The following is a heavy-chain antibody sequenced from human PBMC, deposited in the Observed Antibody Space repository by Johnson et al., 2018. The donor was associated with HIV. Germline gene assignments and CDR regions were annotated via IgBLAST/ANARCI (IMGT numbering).Heavy chain of an antibody. V-gene: IGHV3-66*01. CDR2: IYSDGST. CDR1: GFTVSSNY. J-gene: IGHJ3*01. CDR3: ATEAGIELWLIDAFDL. Sequence: VQLVESGGGLVQPGGSLRLSCAASGFTVSSNYMSWVRQAPGKGLESVSLIYSDGSTGYADSVRGRFTISRDNAKNSLYLQMNSLRAEDTAVYYCATEAGIELWLIDAFDLWGQGTMVTVSS. D-gene: IGHD5-18*01.